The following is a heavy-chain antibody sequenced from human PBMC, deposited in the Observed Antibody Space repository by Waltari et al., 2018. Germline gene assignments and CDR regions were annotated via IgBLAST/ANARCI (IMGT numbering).Heavy chain of an antibody. CDR1: GYTFTDFD. J-gene: IGHJ4*02. Sequence: QVHLVQSGTEVSKPGASVKVSCKASGYTFTDFDIHWVRQAPGQGLEWMGWMNPNNGNTGYAQKFQGRVTMTRSTSKSTSYMDLSNLRSEDTAVYYCARASRGGVAVDFDYWGQGTLVTVSS. V-gene: IGHV1-8*02. CDR2: MNPNNGNT. D-gene: IGHD3-16*01. CDR3: ARASRGGVAVDFDY.